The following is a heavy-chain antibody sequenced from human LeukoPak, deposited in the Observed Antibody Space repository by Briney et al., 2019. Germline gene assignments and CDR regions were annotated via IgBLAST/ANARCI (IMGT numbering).Heavy chain of an antibody. J-gene: IGHJ4*02. CDR3: AREFDF. CDR2: IYYGGST. Sequence: SETLSLTCTVSGGSITTFSFYWGWIRQPPGKGLEWIGTIYYGGSTYYTPSLKSRVTISVDTSKNQFSLRLDSVTAADTAHYYCAREFDFWGQGTLVTVSS. CDR1: GGSITTFSFY. V-gene: IGHV4-39*07.